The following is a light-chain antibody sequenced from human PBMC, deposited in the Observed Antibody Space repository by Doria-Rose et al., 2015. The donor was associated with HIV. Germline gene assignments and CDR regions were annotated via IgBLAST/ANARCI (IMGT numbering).Light chain of an antibody. J-gene: IGLJ1*01. CDR2: GNN. Sequence: QSVLTQEPSVSGAPGQRVTISCTGSRSNMGAGYDVHWYQQLPGTAPKLLIYGNNNRPSGVSYRFSGSKSGTSASLAIAGLRAEDEADYYCQSYDSSLSGFVFGTGTKVTVL. CDR3: QSYDSSLSGFV. CDR1: RSNMGAGYD. V-gene: IGLV1-40*01.